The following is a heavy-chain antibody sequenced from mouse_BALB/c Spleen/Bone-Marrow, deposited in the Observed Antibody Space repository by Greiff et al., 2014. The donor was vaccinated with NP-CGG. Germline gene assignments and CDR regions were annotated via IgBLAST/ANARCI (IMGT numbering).Heavy chain of an antibody. CDR3: ARQYDYDGAWFAY. D-gene: IGHD2-4*01. J-gene: IGHJ3*01. Sequence: EVQLVESGGGLVKPGGSLKLSCAASGFTFSSYAMSWVRQTPEKRLGWVATISSGGSYTYYPDSVKGRFTISRDNAKNTLYLQMSSLRSEDTAMYYCARQYDYDGAWFAYWGQGTLVTVSA. CDR1: GFTFSSYA. V-gene: IGHV5-9-3*01. CDR2: ISSGGSYT.